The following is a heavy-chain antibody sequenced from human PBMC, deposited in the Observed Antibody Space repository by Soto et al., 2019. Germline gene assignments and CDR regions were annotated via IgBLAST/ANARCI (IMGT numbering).Heavy chain of an antibody. J-gene: IGHJ4*02. CDR1: GFTFSSYA. Sequence: GGSLRLSCAASGFTFSSYAMHWVRQAPGKGLEWVAVISYDGSNKYYADSVKGRFTISRDNSKNTLYLQMNSLRAEDTAVYYCASRSYYGGNAKDYWGQGTLVTVSS. V-gene: IGHV3-30-3*01. CDR2: ISYDGSNK. CDR3: ASRSYYGGNAKDY. D-gene: IGHD4-17*01.